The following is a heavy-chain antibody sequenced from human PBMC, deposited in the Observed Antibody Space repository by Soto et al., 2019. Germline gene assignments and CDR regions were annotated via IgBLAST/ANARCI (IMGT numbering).Heavy chain of an antibody. D-gene: IGHD2-2*01. CDR2: IKSKTDGGTT. Sequence: GGSLRLSCAASGFTFSNAWMSWVRQAPGKGLEWVGRIKSKTDGGTTDYAAPVKGRFTISRDDSKNTLYLQMNSLKTEDTAVYYCTTEGTSLNSLIVVVPAATLDYWGQGTLVTVSS. V-gene: IGHV3-15*01. CDR1: GFTFSNAW. CDR3: TTEGTSLNSLIVVVPAATLDY. J-gene: IGHJ4*02.